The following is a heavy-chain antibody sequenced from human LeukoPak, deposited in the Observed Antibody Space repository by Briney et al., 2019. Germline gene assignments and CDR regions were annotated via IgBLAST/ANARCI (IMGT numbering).Heavy chain of an antibody. D-gene: IGHD6-13*01. CDR3: AKDRGIATSGRYNWFDP. Sequence: GGSLRLSCAASGFTFDDYAMHWVRRAPGKGLEWVSGISWNSGSLDYADSVKGRFTISRDNAKNSLYLQMNSLRTEDTAFYYCAKDRGIATSGRYNWFDPWGQGTLVTVSS. J-gene: IGHJ5*02. CDR2: ISWNSGSL. CDR1: GFTFDDYA. V-gene: IGHV3-9*01.